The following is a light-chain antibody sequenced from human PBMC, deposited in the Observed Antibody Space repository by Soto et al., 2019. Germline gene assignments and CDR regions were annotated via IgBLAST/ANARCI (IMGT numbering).Light chain of an antibody. CDR1: SSDVGGYNY. Sequence: QPASVSGSPGQSITISCTGTSSDVGGYNYVSWYQQHPGKAPKLMIYEVSNRPSGVSNRFSGSKSGNTASLTISGLQAEDEADYYCTSKTSSTYVVFGGGTKLTVL. V-gene: IGLV2-14*01. CDR3: TSKTSSTYVV. J-gene: IGLJ2*01. CDR2: EVS.